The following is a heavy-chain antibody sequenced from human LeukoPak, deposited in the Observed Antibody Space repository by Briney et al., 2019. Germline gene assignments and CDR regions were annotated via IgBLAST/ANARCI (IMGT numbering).Heavy chain of an antibody. D-gene: IGHD3-3*01. CDR3: ATAYWPFGVVIMDNWFDP. Sequence: ASVKISCKVSGYTFADYYMHWVQQAPGKGLEWMGLVDPEDGETIYAEKFQGRVTITADTSTDTAYMELSSLRSEDTAVYYCATAYWPFGVVIMDNWFDPWGQGTLVTVSS. CDR1: GYTFADYY. CDR2: VDPEDGET. J-gene: IGHJ5*02. V-gene: IGHV1-69-2*01.